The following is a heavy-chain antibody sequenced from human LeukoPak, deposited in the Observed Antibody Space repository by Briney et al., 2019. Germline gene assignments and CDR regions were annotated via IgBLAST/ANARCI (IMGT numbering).Heavy chain of an antibody. Sequence: ASLKISFKASGDTFNIHYFHWIRQAPGQGLEWMGIINRVDGIRGNAQTFQGRLMLTKDTSTSTAYMELSSLRSEDTAIYYCASEKNYGDEYFDSWGQGTVVTVSS. CDR1: GDTFNIHY. CDR3: ASEKNYGDEYFDS. CDR2: INRVDGIR. V-gene: IGHV1-46*02. J-gene: IGHJ4*02. D-gene: IGHD4-17*01.